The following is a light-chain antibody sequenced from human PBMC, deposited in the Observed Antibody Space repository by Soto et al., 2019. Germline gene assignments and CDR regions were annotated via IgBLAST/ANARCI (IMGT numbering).Light chain of an antibody. V-gene: IGKV3-20*01. CDR3: QQYATSPWT. CDR1: QTVSSTY. CDR2: GAS. Sequence: EIVLTQSPGTLSLSPGERATLSCRASQTVSSTYLAWYQQKPGQAPRLLIYGASSRATAIPDRFSGSGSGTDFTLTISRLEPEDFAEYYCQQYATSPWTFGQGTKVEIK. J-gene: IGKJ1*01.